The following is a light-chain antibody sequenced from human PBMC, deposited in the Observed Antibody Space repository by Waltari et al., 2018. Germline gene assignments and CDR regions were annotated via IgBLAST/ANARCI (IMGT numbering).Light chain of an antibody. CDR1: SLRRYC. Sequence: SSELTQDPAVSVALGQTVSITCKGDSLRRYCASWDQQRPGQTPILILYGQDNRPSGIPDRFSGSTSGNTVSLTITGAQAEDEADYYCRTRDTTSIRVFCGGTRLTV. CDR2: GQD. CDR3: RTRDTTSIRV. J-gene: IGLJ3*02. V-gene: IGLV3-19*01.